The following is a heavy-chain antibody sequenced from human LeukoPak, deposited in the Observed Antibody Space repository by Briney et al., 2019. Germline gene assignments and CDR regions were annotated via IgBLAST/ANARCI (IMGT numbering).Heavy chain of an antibody. CDR3: ARLDLGFCSSTSCYMYPSDY. Sequence: GGSLRLSCAASGFTFSSYSMNWVRQAPGKGLEWVSSISSSSSYIYYADSVKGRFTISRDNAKNSLYLQMNSLRAEDTAVYYCARLDLGFCSSTSCYMYPSDYWGQGTLVTVSS. J-gene: IGHJ4*02. D-gene: IGHD2-2*02. CDR2: ISSSSSYI. CDR1: GFTFSSYS. V-gene: IGHV3-21*01.